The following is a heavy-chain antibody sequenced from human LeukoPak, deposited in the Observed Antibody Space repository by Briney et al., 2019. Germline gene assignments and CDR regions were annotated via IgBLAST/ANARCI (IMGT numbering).Heavy chain of an antibody. J-gene: IGHJ5*02. CDR1: GFTFSTFS. V-gene: IGHV3-21*01. CDR2: ISSTSWSI. D-gene: IGHD6-19*01. Sequence: PGGSLRLSCAASGFTFSTFSMNWFRQAPGKGLEWVSSISSTSWSIYYADSVKGRFTISRDNAENSVYLQMNSLRAEDTAIYYCTGESAARTIAVADHWGQGTLVPGSS. CDR3: TGESAARTIAVADH.